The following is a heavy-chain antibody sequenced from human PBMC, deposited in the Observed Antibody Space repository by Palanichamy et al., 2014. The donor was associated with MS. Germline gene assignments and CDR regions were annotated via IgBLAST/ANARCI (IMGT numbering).Heavy chain of an antibody. D-gene: IGHD2-2*01. CDR3: ASLVVPAARDAFDI. J-gene: IGHJ3*02. CDR1: GFTFSSYS. V-gene: IGHV3-48*01. CDR2: ISSSSSTI. Sequence: EVQLVESGGGLVQPGGSLRLSCAASGFTFSSYSMNWVRQAPGKGLEWVSYISSSSSTIYYADSVKGRFTISRDNAKNSLYLQMNSLRAEDTAVYYCASLVVPAARDAFDIWGQGTMVTVSS.